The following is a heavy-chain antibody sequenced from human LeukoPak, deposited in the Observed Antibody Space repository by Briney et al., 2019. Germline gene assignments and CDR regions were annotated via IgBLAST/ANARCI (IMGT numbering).Heavy chain of an antibody. CDR2: TYYRSQWYN. Sequence: SQTLSLTCAISGDSVSSNSAAWNWIRQSPSRGLEWLGRTYYRSQWYNDYAVSVKSRITINPDTSKNQFSLQLNSVTPEDTAVYYCARDRLYDSSGYYLGDFDYWGQGTLVTVSS. CDR3: ARDRLYDSSGYYLGDFDY. D-gene: IGHD3-22*01. V-gene: IGHV6-1*01. CDR1: GDSVSSNSAA. J-gene: IGHJ4*02.